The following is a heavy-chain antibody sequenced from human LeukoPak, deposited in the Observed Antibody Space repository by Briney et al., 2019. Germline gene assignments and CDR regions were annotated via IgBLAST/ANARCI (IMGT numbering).Heavy chain of an antibody. CDR3: ARGIYGSGSWYYYYYYMDV. Sequence: GASVKVSCKASGYTFTSYGISWVRQAPGQGLEWMGGIIPIFGTANYAQKFQGRVTITTDESTSTAYMELSSLRSEDTAVYYCARGIYGSGSWYYYYYYMDVWGKGTTVTVSS. D-gene: IGHD3-10*01. CDR2: IIPIFGTA. J-gene: IGHJ6*03. CDR1: GYTFTSYG. V-gene: IGHV1-69*05.